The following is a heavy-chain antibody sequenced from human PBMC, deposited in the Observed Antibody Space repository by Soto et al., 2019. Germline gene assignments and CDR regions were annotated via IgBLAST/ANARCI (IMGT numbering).Heavy chain of an antibody. Sequence: QVQLVQSGAEVKKPGASVKVSCKASGYTFISYYMHWVRQAPGQGLEWMGIINPSGGSASYAQKFQGRVTMTRDTSTSTVYMELSSLRSEDTAVYYCASPRGAAGTGSFDYWGQGTLVTVSS. CDR2: INPSGGSA. CDR1: GYTFISYY. D-gene: IGHD6-13*01. J-gene: IGHJ4*02. CDR3: ASPRGAAGTGSFDY. V-gene: IGHV1-46*03.